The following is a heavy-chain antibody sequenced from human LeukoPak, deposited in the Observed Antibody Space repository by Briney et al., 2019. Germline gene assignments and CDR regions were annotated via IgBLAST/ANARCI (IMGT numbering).Heavy chain of an antibody. Sequence: GASVKVSCKASGYTFTSYGISWVRQAPGQGLEWMGWISAYNGNTNYAQKLQGRVTITRDTSASTAYMELSSLRSEDTAVYYCARTGRISLDAFDIWGQGTMVTVSS. CDR2: ISAYNGNT. CDR3: ARTGRISLDAFDI. CDR1: GYTFTSYG. V-gene: IGHV1-18*01. D-gene: IGHD1-14*01. J-gene: IGHJ3*02.